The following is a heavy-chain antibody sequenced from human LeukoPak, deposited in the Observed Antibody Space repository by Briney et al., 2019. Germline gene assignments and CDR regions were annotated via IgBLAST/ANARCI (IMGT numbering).Heavy chain of an antibody. CDR1: GFTFTNYN. J-gene: IGHJ4*02. CDR3: AKDFRSGSYYTDY. D-gene: IGHD1-26*01. Sequence: GGSLRLSCAASGFTFTNYNMNWVRQAPGKGLEWISYISGGSGTICYADSVKGRFTISRDNSKNTLYLQMNSLRAEDTAVYYCAKDFRSGSYYTDYWGQGTLVTVSS. CDR2: ISGGSGTI. V-gene: IGHV3-23*01.